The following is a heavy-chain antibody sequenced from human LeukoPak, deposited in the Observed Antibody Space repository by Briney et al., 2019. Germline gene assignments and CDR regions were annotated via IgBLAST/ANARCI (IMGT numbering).Heavy chain of an antibody. J-gene: IGHJ4*02. V-gene: IGHV1-8*02. CDR3: ARYSSSSLFDY. CDR2: MNPNSGNT. CDR1: GYTFTSYD. Sequence: ASVKVSCKASGYTFTSYDINWVRQATGQGLEWMGWMNPNSGNTGYAQKFQGRVTMTRDTSTSTVYMELSSLRSEDTAVHYCARYSSSSLFDYWGQGTLVTVSS. D-gene: IGHD6-6*01.